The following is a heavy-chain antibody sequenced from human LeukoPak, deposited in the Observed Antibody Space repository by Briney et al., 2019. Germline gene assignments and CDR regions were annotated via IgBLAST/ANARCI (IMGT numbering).Heavy chain of an antibody. CDR2: IYYSGST. J-gene: IGHJ3*02. CDR3: AREMAITGALDI. D-gene: IGHD5-24*01. CDR1: GGSISTYY. Sequence: PSETLSLTCTVSGGSISTYYWNWIRQPPGKGLEWVGYIYYSGSTKYNPSLNSRVTISVDTSKNQFSLKLSSVTAAGTAVYYCAREMAITGALDIWGQGSMVTVSS. V-gene: IGHV4-59*01.